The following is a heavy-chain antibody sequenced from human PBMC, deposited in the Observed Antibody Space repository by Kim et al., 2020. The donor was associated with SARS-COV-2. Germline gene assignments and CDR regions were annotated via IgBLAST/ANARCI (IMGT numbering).Heavy chain of an antibody. Sequence: GGSLRLSCVASGFTFSSYSMNWVRQAPGKGLEWVSSIGSSNIYKYYAGSVKGRFTISRDNAKNSLYLQLNGLRAEDTAVYYCARGPSTVVAGTSATCDYWGQGALVTVSS. J-gene: IGHJ4*02. CDR2: IGSSNIYK. CDR1: GFTFSSYS. V-gene: IGHV3-21*01. D-gene: IGHD6-19*01. CDR3: ARGPSTVVAGTSATCDY.